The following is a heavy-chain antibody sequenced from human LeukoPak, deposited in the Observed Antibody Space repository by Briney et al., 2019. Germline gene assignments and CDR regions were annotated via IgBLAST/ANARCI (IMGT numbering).Heavy chain of an antibody. CDR2: ISYDGSNK. CDR3: AKDKEVAVAGHFDY. V-gene: IGHV3-30*18. CDR1: GFTFSSYW. D-gene: IGHD6-19*01. Sequence: GGSLRLSCAASGFTFSSYWMHWVRQAPGKGLEWVAVISYDGSNKYYADSVKGRFTISRDNSKNTLYLQMNSLRAEDTAVYYCAKDKEVAVAGHFDYWGQGTLVTVSS. J-gene: IGHJ4*02.